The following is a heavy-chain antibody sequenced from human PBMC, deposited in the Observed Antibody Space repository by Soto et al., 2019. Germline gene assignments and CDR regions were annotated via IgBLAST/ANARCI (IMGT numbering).Heavy chain of an antibody. CDR1: GDTFNFYT. J-gene: IGHJ4*02. V-gene: IGHV1-69*02. CDR2: FNPILSMS. D-gene: IGHD3-10*01. Sequence: ASVKVSCKASGDTFNFYTINWVRQAPGLGLEWMGRFNPILSMSNSALRFQGRVTLTADKSTSTAYMVLSSLRSDDTAVYYCATSFGSGYRAFDYWGQGVLVT. CDR3: ATSFGSGYRAFDY.